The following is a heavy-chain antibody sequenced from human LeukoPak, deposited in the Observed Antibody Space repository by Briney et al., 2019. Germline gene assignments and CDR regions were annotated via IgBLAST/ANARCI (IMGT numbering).Heavy chain of an antibody. D-gene: IGHD6-13*01. Sequence: GGSLRLSCAASGFTFSNFGMHWVRQAPGTGLEGVAVISYYGNNQYYSNSVKGRFTISRDNSKNTLYPQMNSLRAEDTAVYYCAKDVDLAATAYYFDYSGQGTLVTVSS. CDR3: AKDVDLAATAYYFDY. CDR1: GFTFSNFG. CDR2: ISYYGNNQ. V-gene: IGHV3-30*18. J-gene: IGHJ4*02.